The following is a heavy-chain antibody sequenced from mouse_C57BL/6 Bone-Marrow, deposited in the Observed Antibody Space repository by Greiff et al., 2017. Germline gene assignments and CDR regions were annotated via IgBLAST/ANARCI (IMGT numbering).Heavy chain of an antibody. J-gene: IGHJ2*01. CDR2: IDPENGDT. V-gene: IGHV14-4*01. Sequence: EVQLQQSGAELVRPGASVKLSCTASGFNIKDDYMHWVKQRPEQGLEWIGWIDPENGDTEYASKFQGKATITADTSSNTAYLHLSSLTSEDTAVYYCTTRGYYGFDYWGQGTTLTVSS. CDR1: GFNIKDDY. D-gene: IGHD2-1*01. CDR3: TTRGYYGFDY.